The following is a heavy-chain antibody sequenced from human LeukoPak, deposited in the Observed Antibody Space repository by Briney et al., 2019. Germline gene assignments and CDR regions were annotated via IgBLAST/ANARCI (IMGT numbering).Heavy chain of an antibody. V-gene: IGHV4-59*01. D-gene: IGHD2-8*01. CDR1: GGSISPYY. CDR2: IYYSGST. J-gene: IGHJ4*02. Sequence: SETLSLTCTVSGGSISPYYWNWIRQPPGKGVEWIGYIYYSGSTNYNPSLKSRVTISVDTSKNQFSLKLSSVTAADTAMYYCARETCTNSVCYHFDYWGQGTLVTVSS. CDR3: ARETCTNSVCYHFDY.